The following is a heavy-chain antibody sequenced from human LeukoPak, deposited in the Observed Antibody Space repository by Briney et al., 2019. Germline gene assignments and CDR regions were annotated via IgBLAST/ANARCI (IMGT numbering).Heavy chain of an antibody. CDR2: NNPSDGST. V-gene: IGHV1-46*01. J-gene: IGHJ4*02. CDR1: RYTFTNHH. Sequence: SVKVSFKSSRYTFTNHHMHWVRQAPGQGFEWMGINNPSDGSTNYARKFQGRVTMTRDTSTRTDYMQLSNQRSGDTTVCHCPRDLGGSYQHYWGQGTLVAVCS. D-gene: IGHD1-26*01. CDR3: PRDLGGSYQHY.